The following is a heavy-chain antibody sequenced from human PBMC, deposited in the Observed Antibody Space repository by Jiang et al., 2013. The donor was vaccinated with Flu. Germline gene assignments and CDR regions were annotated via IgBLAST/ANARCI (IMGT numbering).Heavy chain of an antibody. Sequence: SGDSVSSNSAAWNWIRQSPSRGLEWLGRTYYRSKWYNDYAVSVKSRITINPDTSKNQFSLQLNSVTPEDTAVYYCARENSSSWYRNPNWFDPWGQGTLVTVSS. V-gene: IGHV6-1*01. CDR3: ARENSSSWYRNPNWFDP. CDR1: GDSVSSNSAA. J-gene: IGHJ5*02. D-gene: IGHD6-13*01. CDR2: TYYRSKWYN.